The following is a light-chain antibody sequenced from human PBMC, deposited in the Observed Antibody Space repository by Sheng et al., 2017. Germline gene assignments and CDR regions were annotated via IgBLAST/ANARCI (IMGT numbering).Light chain of an antibody. CDR3: QQYHSYSST. Sequence: AIRMTQSPSSFSASTGDRVTITCRASQGISSYLAWYQQKPGKAPKLLIYAASTLQSGVPSRFSGSGSGTEFTLTISGLQPDDFATYYCQQYHSYSSTFGQGTKVEIK. J-gene: IGKJ1*01. CDR2: AAS. V-gene: IGKV1-8*01. CDR1: QGISSY.